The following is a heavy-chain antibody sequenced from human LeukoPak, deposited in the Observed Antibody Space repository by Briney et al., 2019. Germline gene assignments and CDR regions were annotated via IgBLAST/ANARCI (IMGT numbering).Heavy chain of an antibody. V-gene: IGHV4-38-2*01. Sequence: SGTLSLTCAVSGDSISGGYYWGWIRQPPGKGLEWIGHIHHSGGTYYNPSLKSRVTISVDTSKNQFSLIVTSVTAADTAVYYCARQATYYYDNTGYYLYWGQGILITVSS. D-gene: IGHD3-22*01. CDR1: GDSISGGYY. CDR2: IHHSGGT. CDR3: ARQATYYYDNTGYYLY. J-gene: IGHJ4*02.